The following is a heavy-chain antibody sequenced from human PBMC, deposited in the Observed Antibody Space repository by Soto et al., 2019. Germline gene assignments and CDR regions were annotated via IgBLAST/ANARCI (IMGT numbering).Heavy chain of an antibody. CDR1: GYNFNSHS. V-gene: IGHV7-4-1*01. Sequence: QVQLVQSGSESMQPGASVKVSCKGSGYNFNSHSINWLRQAPGQGLEWMGWINPNTGNPTYEQGFTGRFVFSVDTSVITLYLQFFTLKAGVSAVLYRARGRASRGFDYWGQGTRATVSS. D-gene: IGHD3-22*01. CDR2: INPNTGNP. CDR3: ARGRASRGFDY. J-gene: IGHJ4*02.